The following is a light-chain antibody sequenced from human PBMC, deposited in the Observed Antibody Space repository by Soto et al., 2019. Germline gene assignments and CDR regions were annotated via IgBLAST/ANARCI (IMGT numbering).Light chain of an antibody. CDR1: SSDVGSYNL. V-gene: IGLV2-23*01. J-gene: IGLJ1*01. CDR2: EGS. Sequence: HSVLTQPASVSGSPGQSITISCTGTSSDVGSYNLVSWYQQHPGKAPKLMIYEGSKRPSGVSNRFSGSKSGNTASLTISGLQAEDEADYYCCSYAGSYVFGTGTKVTVL. CDR3: CSYAGSYV.